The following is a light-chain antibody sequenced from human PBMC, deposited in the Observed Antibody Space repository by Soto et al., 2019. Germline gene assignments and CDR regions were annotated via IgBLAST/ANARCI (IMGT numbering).Light chain of an antibody. J-gene: IGKJ2*01. V-gene: IGKV3-11*01. CDR3: QQRSNWPPHT. CDR2: DAS. Sequence: EIVLTQSPATLSLSPGERATLSCRASQSVSSYLAWFQHKPGQAPRLLIYDASSRSTGIPARFSGSGSGTDYTLTIDTLEPEDYAVYYCQQRSNWPPHTFGQGTKLQIK. CDR1: QSVSSY.